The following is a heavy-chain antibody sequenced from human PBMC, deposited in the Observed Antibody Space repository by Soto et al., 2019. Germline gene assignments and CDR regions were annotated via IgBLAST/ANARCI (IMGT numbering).Heavy chain of an antibody. Sequence: GASVKVSCKVSVHTQTELSMDWVGQATGKGHEWMGGFDPEDGETIYAQKFQASVTMTEDTSTDTAYMELSSLRSEDTAVYSCSPDFVVVGASHHLVDYWLQRSLVTVSS. D-gene: IGHD2-15*01. J-gene: IGHJ4*02. V-gene: IGHV1-24*01. CDR3: SPDFVVVGASHHLVDY. CDR2: FDPEDGET. CDR1: VHTQTELS.